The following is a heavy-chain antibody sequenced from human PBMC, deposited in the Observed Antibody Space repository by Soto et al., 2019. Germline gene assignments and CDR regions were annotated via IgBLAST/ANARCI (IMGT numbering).Heavy chain of an antibody. Sequence: ASVKVSCKASGYTFTSYDINWVRQATGQGLEWMGWMNPNSGNTGYAQKFQGRVTMTRNTSISTAYMELSSLRSEDTAVYYCANALRVVVPAANYYYYYYGMDVWGQGTTVTVSS. D-gene: IGHD2-2*01. V-gene: IGHV1-8*01. CDR3: ANALRVVVPAANYYYYYYGMDV. CDR1: GYTFTSYD. J-gene: IGHJ6*02. CDR2: MNPNSGNT.